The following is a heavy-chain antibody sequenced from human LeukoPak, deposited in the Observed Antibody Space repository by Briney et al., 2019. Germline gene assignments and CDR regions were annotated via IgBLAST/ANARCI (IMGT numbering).Heavy chain of an antibody. D-gene: IGHD3-22*01. Sequence: PGGSLRLSCAASGFTFSSHAMSWVRQAPGKGLEWVSAISGSGGSTYYADSVKGRFTISRDNSKNTLYLQMNSLRAEDTAVYYCAKGPNYYDSSGYNPFDPWGQGTLVTVSS. CDR2: ISGSGGST. CDR3: AKGPNYYDSSGYNPFDP. J-gene: IGHJ5*02. CDR1: GFTFSSHA. V-gene: IGHV3-23*01.